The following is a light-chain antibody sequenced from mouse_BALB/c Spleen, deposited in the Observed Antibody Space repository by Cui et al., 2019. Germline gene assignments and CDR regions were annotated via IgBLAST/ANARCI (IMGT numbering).Light chain of an antibody. CDR2: DNS. J-gene: IGKJ5*01. CDR3: QQWSSNPPT. V-gene: IGKV4-59*01. Sequence: QIVLTQSPALMSASPGEKVTMTSRATSSVSYKHWYQQQSGTSSKRWIYDNSNLASGVPARFSGSGSGTSYSLTISSMEAEDAATYYCQQWSSNPPTFGAGTKLELK. CDR1: SSVSY.